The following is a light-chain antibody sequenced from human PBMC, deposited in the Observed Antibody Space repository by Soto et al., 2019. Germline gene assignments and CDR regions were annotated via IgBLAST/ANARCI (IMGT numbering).Light chain of an antibody. J-gene: IGLJ2*01. Sequence: QSVLTQPPSASGTPGQTVTISCSGSNSDIGSHSVDWYQQFPGTTPRLLINSNDQRPSGVPDRFSGSKSGTSAYLAISGLQSEDEADYYCATWADSVNGVVFGGGTKLTVL. CDR3: ATWADSVNGVV. CDR2: SND. V-gene: IGLV1-44*01. CDR1: NSDIGSHS.